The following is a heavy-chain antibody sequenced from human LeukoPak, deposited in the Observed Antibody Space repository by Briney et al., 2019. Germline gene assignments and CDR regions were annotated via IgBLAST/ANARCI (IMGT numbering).Heavy chain of an antibody. CDR2: ISWNSGSI. CDR3: AKANSYGSAVFDY. Sequence: GGSLRLPCAASGFTFDDYAMHWVRQAPGKGLEWVSGISWNSGSIDYADSVKGRFTISRDNAKSSLYLQMNSLRAEDTALYYCAKANSYGSAVFDYWGQGTLVTVSS. J-gene: IGHJ4*02. V-gene: IGHV3-9*01. CDR1: GFTFDDYA. D-gene: IGHD5-18*01.